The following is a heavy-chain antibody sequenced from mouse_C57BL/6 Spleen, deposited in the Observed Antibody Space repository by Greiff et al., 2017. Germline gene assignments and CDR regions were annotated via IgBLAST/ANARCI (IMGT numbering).Heavy chain of an antibody. CDR3: ARVSNYYYGSNLFDY. Sequence: EVQLQQSGAELVKPGASVKLSCTASGFNIKDYYMHWVKQRPEQGLEWIGRIDPEDGETKYAPKIQGKDTITADTSSNTAYLQRSSLTSEETAVYYCARVSNYYYGSNLFDYWGQGTTLTVSS. V-gene: IGHV14-2*01. CDR1: GFNIKDYY. CDR2: IDPEDGET. D-gene: IGHD1-1*01. J-gene: IGHJ2*01.